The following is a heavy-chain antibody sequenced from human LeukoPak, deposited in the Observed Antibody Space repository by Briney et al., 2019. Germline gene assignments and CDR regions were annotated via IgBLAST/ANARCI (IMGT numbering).Heavy chain of an antibody. Sequence: SETLSLTCTVSGDSISNYYWSWIRQPPGKGLEWIGYIYYSGSTNYNPSLKSRVTISVDTSKNQFSLRLSSVTAADTAVYYCASIPPRFGPYDAFDIWGQGTMVTVSS. CDR3: ASIPPRFGPYDAFDI. D-gene: IGHD3-16*01. CDR1: GDSISNYY. CDR2: IYYSGST. J-gene: IGHJ3*02. V-gene: IGHV4-59*01.